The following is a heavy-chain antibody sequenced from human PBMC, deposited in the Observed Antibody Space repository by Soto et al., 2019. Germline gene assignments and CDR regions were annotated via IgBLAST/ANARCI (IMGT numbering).Heavy chain of an antibody. Sequence: GGSLRLSCAASGFTFSKYAMSWVRQPPGKGLERVSAISGSGVSTYYADSVKGRFTISRDNSKNMLYLQMNSVRAEDTAVYYCVKDYYDSSGYSYFDYWGQGTQVTVSS. D-gene: IGHD3-22*01. CDR1: GFTFSKYA. CDR3: VKDYYDSSGYSYFDY. J-gene: IGHJ4*02. V-gene: IGHV3-23*01. CDR2: ISGSGVST.